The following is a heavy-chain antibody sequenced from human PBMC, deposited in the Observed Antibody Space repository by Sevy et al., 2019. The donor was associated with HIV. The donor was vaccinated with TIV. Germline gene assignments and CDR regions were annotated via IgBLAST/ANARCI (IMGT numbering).Heavy chain of an antibody. CDR1: GFTFSNYW. CDR2: IDTDGESI. J-gene: IGHJ4*02. D-gene: IGHD1-26*01. CDR3: ARGTRGTFGN. V-gene: IGHV3-74*01. Sequence: GGSLRLSCAASGFTFSNYWMHWVLQAPGKELVWVSHIDTDGESIRYADSVKGRFTISRDNAKNTLYLQVNSLRAEDTAVYYYARGTRGTFGNWGQGTLVTVSS.